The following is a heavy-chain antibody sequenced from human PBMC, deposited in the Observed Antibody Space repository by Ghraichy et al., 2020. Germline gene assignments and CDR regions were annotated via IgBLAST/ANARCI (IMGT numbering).Heavy chain of an antibody. CDR1: GGSITSGDYY. CDR3: ARVFGGLTDY. V-gene: IGHV4-30-4*01. CDR2: IYYSGST. J-gene: IGHJ4*02. Sequence: SETLSLTCTVSGGSITSGDYYWSWIRQPPGKGLEWIGYIYYSGSTYYNPSLKSRVTISVDTSKNQFSLRLSSVTAADTAVYYCARVFGGLTDYWGQGTLVTVSS. D-gene: IGHD3-16*01.